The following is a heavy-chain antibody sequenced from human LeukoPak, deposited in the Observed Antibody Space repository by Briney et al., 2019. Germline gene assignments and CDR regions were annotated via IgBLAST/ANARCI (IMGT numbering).Heavy chain of an antibody. D-gene: IGHD3-3*01. V-gene: IGHV3-30-3*01. CDR2: ISYDGSNK. J-gene: IGHJ4*02. CDR3: ARDDKSAVFGAGLDS. Sequence: GGPLRLSCAASGFTFSSYAMHWVRQAPGKGLEWVAVISYDGSNKYYADSVKGRFTISRDNSKNTMYLQMNSLRAEDTAVYYCARDDKSAVFGAGLDSWGQGTLVTASS. CDR1: GFTFSSYA.